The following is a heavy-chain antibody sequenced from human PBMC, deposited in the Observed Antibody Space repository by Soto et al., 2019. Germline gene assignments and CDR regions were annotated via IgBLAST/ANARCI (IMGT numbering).Heavy chain of an antibody. CDR2: IIPIFGTA. V-gene: IGHV1-69*13. J-gene: IGHJ4*02. D-gene: IGHD1-26*01. Sequence: ASVKVSCKASGGTFSSYAISWVRQAPGQGLEWMGGIIPIFGTANYAQKFQGRVTITADESTSTAYMELSSLRSEDTAVYYCARARPSGSYYPGILDYWGQGTLVTVSS. CDR1: GGTFSSYA. CDR3: ARARPSGSYYPGILDY.